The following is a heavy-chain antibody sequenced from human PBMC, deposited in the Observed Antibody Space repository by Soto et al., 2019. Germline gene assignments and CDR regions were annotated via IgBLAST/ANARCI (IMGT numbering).Heavy chain of an antibody. CDR1: GYTFSRYG. J-gene: IGHJ6*02. V-gene: IGHV1-18*01. Sequence: QGKLVQSGGEVKKPGASVKVSCKASGYTFSRYGISWMRQAPGQGLEWMGWISGYNGDTNYAQKFQGRVTMTIDTSTTTTYMELRGLTSDDTAIYYCAKNGQPPYYYYGLDVWGQGTTVTVSS. D-gene: IGHD2-8*01. CDR2: ISGYNGDT. CDR3: AKNGQPPYYYYGLDV.